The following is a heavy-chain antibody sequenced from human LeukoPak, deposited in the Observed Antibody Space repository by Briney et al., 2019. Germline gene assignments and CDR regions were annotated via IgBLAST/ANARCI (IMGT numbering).Heavy chain of an antibody. Sequence: PGGSLRLSCAASGFTFDDYGMSWVRQAPGKGVEWVSGINWNGGSTVYADSVKGGFTISRENEKKSLYVQMKSVRAEDTALYYCARRYSYYYYMDVWGKGTTVTVSS. CDR1: GFTFDDYG. CDR3: ARRYSYYYYMDV. CDR2: INWNGGST. V-gene: IGHV3-20*04. J-gene: IGHJ6*03. D-gene: IGHD4-11*01.